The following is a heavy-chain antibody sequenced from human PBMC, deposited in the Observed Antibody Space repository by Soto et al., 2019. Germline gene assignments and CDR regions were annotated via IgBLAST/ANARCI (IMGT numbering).Heavy chain of an antibody. Sequence: QVQLVESGGGVVQPGRSLRLSCAASGFTFRDYAMHWVRQAPGKGLEWVTLISSDATNKYLADSVKGRFTISRDNSKNTLYLQMNSLRVEDTGLYYCARQGMAARKYYSTYLDVWGLGTTVIV. J-gene: IGHJ6*02. D-gene: IGHD6-6*01. CDR3: ARQGMAARKYYSTYLDV. CDR2: ISSDATNK. V-gene: IGHV3-30-3*01. CDR1: GFTFRDYA.